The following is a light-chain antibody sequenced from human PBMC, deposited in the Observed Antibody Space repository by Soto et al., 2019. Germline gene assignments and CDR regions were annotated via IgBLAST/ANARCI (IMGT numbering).Light chain of an antibody. CDR2: DAS. CDR1: QSVRSN. V-gene: IGKV3-15*01. Sequence: EKVMTQSPATLSVSPGERATLSCGASQSVRSNVAWYQQKPGQPPRLLIYDASTRATGIPSRFSGSGSGTEFTLTISSLKSEDFAVYYCQQYDNWPRTFGQGTKVDIX. CDR3: QQYDNWPRT. J-gene: IGKJ1*01.